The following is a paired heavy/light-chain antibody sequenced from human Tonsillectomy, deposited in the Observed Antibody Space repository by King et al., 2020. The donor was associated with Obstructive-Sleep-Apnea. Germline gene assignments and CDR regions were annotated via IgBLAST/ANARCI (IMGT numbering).Heavy chain of an antibody. J-gene: IGHJ4*02. CDR1: GGSISGYY. Sequence: QVQLQESGPGLVKPSETLSLTCNVSGGSISGYYWNWIRQPPGKGLEWIGYIFYTGSTNYNPSLKSRVTISVDTSKNQFSLKLSSVTAADTAVYYCARASAVAKYYDSWIGYPALWGQGTLVTVSS. CDR2: IFYTGST. V-gene: IGHV4-59*01. CDR3: ARASAVAKYYDSWIGYPAL. D-gene: IGHD3-3*01.
Light chain of an antibody. V-gene: IGKV3-15*01. J-gene: IGKJ1*01. CDR1: QSVSSN. Sequence: EIVMTQSPATLSVSPGERATLSCRASQSVSSNLAWYQQKPGQAPRLLISGASTRATGIPARFSGSGSGTEFTLTISSLQSEDFAVYYCQQYNKWPWTFGQGTKVEIK. CDR2: GAS. CDR3: QQYNKWPWT.